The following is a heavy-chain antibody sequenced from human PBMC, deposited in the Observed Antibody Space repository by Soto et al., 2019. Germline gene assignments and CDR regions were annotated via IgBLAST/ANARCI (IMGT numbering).Heavy chain of an antibody. D-gene: IGHD4-17*01. Sequence: GESLKISCKESGFRFSRNWIAWVRQMPGKGLEGMGGIFSGDSDTRFSPSLQDEVNISVDKSINTAYLQWSSLKASNTATYYCARHYYGIDYWGQGTMVTVSS. J-gene: IGHJ4*02. V-gene: IGHV5-51*01. CDR3: ARHYYGIDY. CDR2: IFSGDSDT. CDR1: GFRFSRNW.